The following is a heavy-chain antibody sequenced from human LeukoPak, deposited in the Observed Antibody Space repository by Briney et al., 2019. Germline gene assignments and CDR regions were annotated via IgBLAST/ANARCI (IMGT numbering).Heavy chain of an antibody. D-gene: IGHD3-22*01. J-gene: IGHJ4*02. CDR2: ISSSGSTI. V-gene: IGHV3-11*01. CDR3: ARDYYDSSGYFDY. Sequence: GSLRLSCAASGFTSSDYYMSWIRQAPGKGLEWVSYISSSGSTIYYADSVKGRFTISRDNAKNSLYLQMNSLRAEDTAVYYCARDYYDSSGYFDYWGQGTLVTVSS. CDR1: GFTSSDYY.